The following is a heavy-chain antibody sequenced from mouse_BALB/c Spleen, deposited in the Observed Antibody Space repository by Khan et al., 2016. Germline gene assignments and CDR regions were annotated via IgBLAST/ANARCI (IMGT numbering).Heavy chain of an antibody. CDR3: ASEGITTIVAKGLDY. V-gene: IGHV1S135*01. J-gene: IGHJ2*01. CDR2: IDPYNGDT. CDR1: GYAFTSYN. D-gene: IGHD1-1*01. Sequence: VQLQQSGPELVMPGASVKVSCKASGYAFTSYNMYWVKQSHGKSLEWIGYIDPYNGDTAYNQKFKGKATLTVDQPSSTAHMQLNSLTSEDSAVYFCASEGITTIVAKGLDYWGQGTTLTVSS.